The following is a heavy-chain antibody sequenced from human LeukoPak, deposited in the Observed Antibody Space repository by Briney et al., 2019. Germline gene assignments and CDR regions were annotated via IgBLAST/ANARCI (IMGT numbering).Heavy chain of an antibody. CDR1: GFTFSSYA. V-gene: IGHV3-64*01. Sequence: GGSLRLSCAASGFTFSSYAMHWVRQAPGKGLEYVSAISSNGGSTYHANSVKGRFTISRDNSKNTLYLQMGSLRAEDMAVYYCASGSMTGYWYWGQGTLVTVSS. D-gene: IGHD3-9*01. CDR2: ISSNGGST. CDR3: ASGSMTGYWY. J-gene: IGHJ4*02.